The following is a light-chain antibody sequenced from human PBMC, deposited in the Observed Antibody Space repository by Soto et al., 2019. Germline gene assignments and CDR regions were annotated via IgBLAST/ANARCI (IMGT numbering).Light chain of an antibody. CDR1: QDISNY. CDR2: AAS. V-gene: IGKV1-9*01. Sequence: DIQMTQSPSSLSPSIGDRVTITCQASQDISNYLNWYQQKPGGPPKLLIYAASTLHGVTSRFSGDGSGTEFTLTIRRLQPEDFATYFCQQLHTYPLTFGGGTKVDIK. J-gene: IGKJ4*01. CDR3: QQLHTYPLT.